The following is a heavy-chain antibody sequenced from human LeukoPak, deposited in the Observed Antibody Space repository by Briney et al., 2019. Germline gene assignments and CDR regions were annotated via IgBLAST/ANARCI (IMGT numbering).Heavy chain of an antibody. D-gene: IGHD4-17*01. CDR1: GFTFSSFA. J-gene: IGHJ6*02. CDR3: TRSTVSDYYYYGMDV. CDR2: IRSKAYGETT. V-gene: IGHV3-49*04. Sequence: PGGSLRLSCSASGFTFSSFALSWVRQAPGKGLEWVGFIRSKAYGETTEYAASVEGRFTISRDDSKTIAYLQMNSLKTEDTALYYCTRSTVSDYYYYGMDVWGQGTTVTVSS.